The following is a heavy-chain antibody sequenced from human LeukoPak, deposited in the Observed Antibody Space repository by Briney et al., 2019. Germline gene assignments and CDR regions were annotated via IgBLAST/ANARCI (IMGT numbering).Heavy chain of an antibody. CDR1: GGSISSGGYS. Sequence: SQTLSLTCAVSGGSISSGGYSWSWIRQPPGKGLEWIGSIYYSGSTYYNPSLKSRVTISVDTSKNQFSLKLSSVTAADTAVYYCARNVLLWFGEFLYFDYWGQGTLVTVSS. J-gene: IGHJ4*02. D-gene: IGHD3-10*01. CDR2: IYYSGST. V-gene: IGHV4-30-2*03. CDR3: ARNVLLWFGEFLYFDY.